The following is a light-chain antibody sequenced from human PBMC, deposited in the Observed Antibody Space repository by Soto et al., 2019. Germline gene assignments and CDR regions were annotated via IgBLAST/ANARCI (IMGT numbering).Light chain of an antibody. CDR1: QNIGTN. Sequence: IVMTQSPATLSVSPGERATLSCRASQNIGTNLAWYQHKPGQAPRLLIYGASTGATGIPARFSGSGSGTDFALTISSLQSEDFAFYFCQQYHNWVTFGGGTKVEI. CDR2: GAS. CDR3: QQYHNWVT. V-gene: IGKV3-15*01. J-gene: IGKJ4*01.